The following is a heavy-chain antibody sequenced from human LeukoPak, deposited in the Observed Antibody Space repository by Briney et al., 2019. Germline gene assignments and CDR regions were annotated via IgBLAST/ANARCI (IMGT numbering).Heavy chain of an antibody. J-gene: IGHJ4*02. Sequence: GGSLRLSCAASGFSFNAYWMAWVRQAPGTGLEWVANINPAGSETFHVDPVKGRLSISRDHAKNLVYLQMNSLRAEDTAVYYCATFGLVAALDLWGQGTLVTVSS. CDR3: ATFGLVAALDL. D-gene: IGHD5-12*01. CDR2: INPAGSET. V-gene: IGHV3-7*01. CDR1: GFSFNAYW.